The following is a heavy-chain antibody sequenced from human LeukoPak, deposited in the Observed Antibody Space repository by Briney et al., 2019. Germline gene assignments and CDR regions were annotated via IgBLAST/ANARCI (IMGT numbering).Heavy chain of an antibody. V-gene: IGHV3-48*02. J-gene: IGHJ3*02. Sequence: GGSLRLSCAASGFTFSSYSMNWVRQAPGKGLEWVSYISSSSSTIYYADSVKGRFTISRDNAKNSLFLQMNSLRDEDTAVYSCARDPNGDYPIGEEAADIWGQGTVDAVSS. D-gene: IGHD2-8*01. CDR2: ISSSSSTI. CDR3: ARDPNGDYPIGEEAADI. CDR1: GFTFSSYS.